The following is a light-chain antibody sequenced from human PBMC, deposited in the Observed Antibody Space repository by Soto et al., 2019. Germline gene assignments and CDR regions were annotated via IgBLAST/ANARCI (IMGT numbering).Light chain of an antibody. CDR1: QSIDYW. CDR3: QQYSSYSSGT. CDR2: KAS. Sequence: DIQMTQSPSTLSASEGGRVTITCRASQSIDYWLAWYQQKPGKAPKLLIYKASTLESGGPSRFSGSGSGKEFTLTISSLQPDEFSTLYCQQYSSYSSGTFGQGTKVEIK. J-gene: IGKJ1*01. V-gene: IGKV1-5*03.